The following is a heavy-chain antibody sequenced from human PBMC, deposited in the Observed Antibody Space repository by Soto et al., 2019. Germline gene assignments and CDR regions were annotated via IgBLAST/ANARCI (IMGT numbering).Heavy chain of an antibody. J-gene: IGHJ4*02. CDR2: IYSGGST. CDR1: GLTVSSNS. D-gene: IGHD3-22*01. CDR3: ASNYDSSTYYVY. Sequence: PGGSLRLSCAASGLTVSSNSMIWVRQAPGKGLEWVSVIYSGGSTYYADSVKGRFTISRDNSKNTLYLQMNSLRAEDTAMYYCASNYDSSTYYVYWGQGTLVTVSS. V-gene: IGHV3-53*01.